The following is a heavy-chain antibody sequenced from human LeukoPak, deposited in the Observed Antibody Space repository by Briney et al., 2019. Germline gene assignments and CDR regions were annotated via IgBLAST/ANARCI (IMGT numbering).Heavy chain of an antibody. Sequence: GGSLRLSCAASGFTFSSYGMHWVRQAPGKGLEWVAVIWYDGCNKYYADSVKGRFTISRDNSKNTLYLQMNSLRAEDTAVYYCARASSSGWFENWFDPWGQGTLVTVSS. CDR1: GFTFSSYG. CDR3: ARASSSGWFENWFDP. V-gene: IGHV3-33*01. D-gene: IGHD6-19*01. CDR2: IWYDGCNK. J-gene: IGHJ5*02.